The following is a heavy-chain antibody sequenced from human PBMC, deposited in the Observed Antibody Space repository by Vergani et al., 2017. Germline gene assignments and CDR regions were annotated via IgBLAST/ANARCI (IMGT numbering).Heavy chain of an antibody. CDR1: GDSISSISSYY. J-gene: IGHJ5*02. D-gene: IGHD4-17*01. V-gene: IGHV4-61*01. Sequence: QVQLQESGPGLVKPSETLSLICTVSGDSISSISSYYWSWIRQPPGKGLERIGYIYNNGITNYNPSLKSRITISEDTSKNQFSLKLSSVTAADTAVYYCSREINGDYEWTWWFDPWGQGSLVTVSS. CDR2: IYNNGIT. CDR3: SREINGDYEWTWWFDP.